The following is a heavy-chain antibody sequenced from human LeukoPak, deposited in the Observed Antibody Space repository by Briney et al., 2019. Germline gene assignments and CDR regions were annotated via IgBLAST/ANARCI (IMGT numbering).Heavy chain of an antibody. J-gene: IGHJ4*02. CDR1: GGSISSYY. CDR2: IYTSGST. Sequence: SETLSLTCTVSGGSISSYYWSWIRQPAGKGLEWIGRIYTSGSTNYNPSLKSRVTMSVDMSKNQFSLKLSSVTAADTAVYYCARASRHCSGGSCYSFDYWGQGTLVTVSS. CDR3: ARASRHCSGGSCYSFDY. D-gene: IGHD2-15*01. V-gene: IGHV4-4*07.